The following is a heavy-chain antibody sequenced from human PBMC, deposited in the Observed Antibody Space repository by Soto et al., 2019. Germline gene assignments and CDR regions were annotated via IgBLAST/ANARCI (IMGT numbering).Heavy chain of an antibody. V-gene: IGHV3-7*01. Sequence: EVQLVESGGGLVQPGGSLRLSCVDSGFTFSSYWMSWVRQAPVKGLEWVGNIKQDGSEENYVDSVKGRFTISRDNAKNPMYRQMNSLRVEDTAVYYCARIAASGRGWDVWGQGTTVVVSS. CDR1: GFTFSSYW. D-gene: IGHD6-13*01. CDR3: ARIAASGRGWDV. J-gene: IGHJ6*02. CDR2: IKQDGSEE.